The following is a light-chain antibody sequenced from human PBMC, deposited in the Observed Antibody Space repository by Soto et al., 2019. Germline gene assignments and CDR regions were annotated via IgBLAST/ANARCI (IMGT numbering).Light chain of an antibody. V-gene: IGLV2-14*01. J-gene: IGLJ1*01. Sequence: QSALTQPASVSGSPGQSITISCTGTSSDVGGYNYVSWYQQHPGKAPKLMIYEVNNRPSGVSNRFSGSKSGSTASLTISGLLAEDEADYYCSSYTSSSTLGVFGTGTKLTVL. CDR3: SSYTSSSTLGV. CDR2: EVN. CDR1: SSDVGGYNY.